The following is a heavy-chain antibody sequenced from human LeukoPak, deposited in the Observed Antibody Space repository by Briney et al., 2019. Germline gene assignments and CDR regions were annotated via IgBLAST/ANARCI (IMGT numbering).Heavy chain of an antibody. V-gene: IGHV4-39*07. J-gene: IGHJ6*03. CDR3: ARERYYYYYMDV. CDR2: IYYSGST. CDR1: GYSISSSSYY. Sequence: SETLSLTCTVSGYSISSSSYYWGWIRQPPGKGLEWIGSIYYSGSTYYNPSLKSRVTISVDTSKNQFSLKLSSVTAADTAVYYCARERYYYYYMDVWGKGTTVTVSS.